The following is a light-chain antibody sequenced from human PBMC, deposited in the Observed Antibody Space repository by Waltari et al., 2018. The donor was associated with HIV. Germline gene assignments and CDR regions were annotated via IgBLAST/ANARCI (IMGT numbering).Light chain of an antibody. CDR3: QSYDSSLSGSGV. V-gene: IGLV1-40*01. J-gene: IGLJ3*02. CDR2: GNS. CDR1: RPHTGAGYD. Sequence: QSVLTQPPSVSGAPGQRVTISCTGSRPHTGAGYDLHWYQQLPGTAPKLLIYGNSNRPSGVPDRFSGSKSGTSASLAITGLQAEDEADYYCQSYDSSLSGSGVFGGGTKLTVL.